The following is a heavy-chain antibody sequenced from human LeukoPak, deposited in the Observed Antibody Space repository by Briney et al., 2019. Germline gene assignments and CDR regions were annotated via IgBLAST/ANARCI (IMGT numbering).Heavy chain of an antibody. D-gene: IGHD3-22*01. CDR3: ARVRYYYDSSGSPGDY. J-gene: IGHJ4*02. Sequence: GASVKVSCKASGYTFTSYGISWVRQAPGQGLEWMGWISAYNGNTNYAQKLQGRVTMTTDTSTSTAYMELRSLRSDDAAVYYCARVRYYYDSSGSPGDYWGQGTLVTVSS. CDR1: GYTFTSYG. V-gene: IGHV1-18*01. CDR2: ISAYNGNT.